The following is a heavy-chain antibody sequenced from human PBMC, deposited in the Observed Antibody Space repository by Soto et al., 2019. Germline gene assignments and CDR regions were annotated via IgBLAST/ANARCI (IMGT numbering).Heavy chain of an antibody. V-gene: IGHV3-33*01. CDR3: ARDGHANPEPNGMDV. CDR1: GFTFSSYG. Sequence: GGSLRLSCAASGFTFSSYGMHWVRQAPGKGLEWVAVIWYDGSNKYYADSVKGRFTISRDNSKNTLYLQMNRLRAEDTAVYYCARDGHANPEPNGMDVWGQGNTVTVSS. J-gene: IGHJ6*02. CDR2: IWYDGSNK.